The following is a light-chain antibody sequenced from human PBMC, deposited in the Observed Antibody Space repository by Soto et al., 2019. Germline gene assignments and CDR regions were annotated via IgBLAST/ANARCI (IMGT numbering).Light chain of an antibody. CDR1: SSDIGRYNY. Sequence: QSELTQPASVSGSPGQSITISCTGASSDIGRYNYVSWYQQHPGKAPKLMIYEVSNRPSGVSNRFSGSKSGNTASLTISGLQAEDEADYYCSSYTSSSTLFGGGTKLTVL. V-gene: IGLV2-14*01. J-gene: IGLJ2*01. CDR3: SSYTSSSTL. CDR2: EVS.